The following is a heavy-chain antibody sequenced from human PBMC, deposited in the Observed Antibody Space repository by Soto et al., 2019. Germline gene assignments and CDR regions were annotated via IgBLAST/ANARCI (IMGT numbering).Heavy chain of an antibody. J-gene: IGHJ4*02. CDR3: ARDRYSSSPAGDY. D-gene: IGHD6-13*01. Sequence: GGSLRLSCAASGFTFSSYSMNWVRQAPGKGLEWVSSISSSSSYIYYADSVKGRFTISRDNAKNSLYLQMNSLRAEDTAVYYCARDRYSSSPAGDYWGQGTLVTVSS. CDR2: ISSSSSYI. V-gene: IGHV3-21*01. CDR1: GFTFSSYS.